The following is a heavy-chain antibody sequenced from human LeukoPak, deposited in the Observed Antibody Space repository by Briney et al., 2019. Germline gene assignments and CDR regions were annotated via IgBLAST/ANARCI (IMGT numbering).Heavy chain of an antibody. V-gene: IGHV1-2*02. J-gene: IGHJ4*02. CDR2: INPNSGGT. CDR3: AREIGWELPSSFDY. CDR1: GYTFTGHY. D-gene: IGHD1-26*01. Sequence: ASVKVSCKASGYTFTGHYMHWVRQAPGQGLEWMGWINPNSGGTNYAQKFQGRVTMTRDTSISTAYMELSRLRSDDTAVYYCAREIGWELPSSFDYWGQGTLVTVSS.